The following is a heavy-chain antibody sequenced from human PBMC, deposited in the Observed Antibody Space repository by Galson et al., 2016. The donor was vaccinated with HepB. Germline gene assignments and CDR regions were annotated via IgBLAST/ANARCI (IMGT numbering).Heavy chain of an antibody. CDR3: ARGPKGGDFWSGPNWYFDL. Sequence: SLRLSCAASSFTFSNYEMNWVRQAPGKGLEWVSYISSGGSSIKYADSVKGRFTISRDNAKNSLFLQMNSLRAEDTAVYYCARGPKGGDFWSGPNWYFDLWGRGTLVTVSS. CDR2: ISSGGSSI. J-gene: IGHJ2*01. V-gene: IGHV3-48*03. D-gene: IGHD3-3*01. CDR1: SFTFSNYE.